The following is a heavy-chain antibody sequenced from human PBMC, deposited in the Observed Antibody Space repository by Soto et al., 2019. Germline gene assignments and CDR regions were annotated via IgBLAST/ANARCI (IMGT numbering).Heavy chain of an antibody. CDR2: INSDGSST. CDR1: GFTFSSYW. D-gene: IGHD2-2*01. J-gene: IGHJ4*02. V-gene: IGHV3-74*01. Sequence: EVQLVESGGGLVQPGGSLSLSCAASGFTFSSYWMHWVRQAPGKGLVWVSRINSDGSSTSYADSVKGRFTISRDNAKNTLYLQMNSLRAEDTAVYYCARDYRYCSSTSCYNFDYWGQGTLVTVSS. CDR3: ARDYRYCSSTSCYNFDY.